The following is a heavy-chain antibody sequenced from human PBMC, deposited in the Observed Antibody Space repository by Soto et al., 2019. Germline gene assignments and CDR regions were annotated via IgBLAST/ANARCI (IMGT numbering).Heavy chain of an antibody. CDR3: GGAGGIAVVGSSGGLQSLNYYYGMDV. CDR2: IYHSGST. Sequence: ETLSLTCTVSGGSVSSSNWWSWVRQPPGKGLEWIGEIYHSGSTNYNPSLKSRVTISVDKSKNQFSLKLSSVTAADTAVYYCGGAGGIAVVGSSGGLQSLNYYYGMDVWGQGPRFTFSS. CDR1: GGSVSSSNW. V-gene: IGHV4-4*02. D-gene: IGHD6-19*01. J-gene: IGHJ6*02.